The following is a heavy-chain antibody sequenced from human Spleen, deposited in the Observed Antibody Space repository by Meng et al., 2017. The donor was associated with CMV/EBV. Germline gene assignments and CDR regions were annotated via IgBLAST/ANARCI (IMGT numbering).Heavy chain of an antibody. Sequence: GGSLRLSCAASGFTFSSYGMHWVRQAPGKGLEWVAFIRYDGSNKYYADSVKGRFTISRDNSKNTLYLQMNSLRAEDTAVYYCARYVDYGGNSHYYYGMDVWGQGTTVTVSS. CDR2: IRYDGSNK. J-gene: IGHJ6*02. V-gene: IGHV3-30*02. CDR3: ARYVDYGGNSHYYYGMDV. D-gene: IGHD4-23*01. CDR1: GFTFSSYG.